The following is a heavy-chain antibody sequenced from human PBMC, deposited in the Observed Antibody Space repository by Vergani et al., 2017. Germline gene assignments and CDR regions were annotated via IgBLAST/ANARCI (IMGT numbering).Heavy chain of an antibody. V-gene: IGHV1-18*01. J-gene: IGHJ4*02. CDR2: ISAYNGNT. CDR1: GYTFTSYG. D-gene: IGHD3-10*01. Sequence: QVQLVQSGAEVKKPGASVKVSCKASGYTFTSYGISWVRQAPGQGLEWMGWISAYNGNTNYAQKLQGRVTMTTDTSTSTAYMELRSLRSDDTAMYYCARTSSISGSYYNGEWDYWGQGTLVVVSS. CDR3: ARTSSISGSYYNGEWDY.